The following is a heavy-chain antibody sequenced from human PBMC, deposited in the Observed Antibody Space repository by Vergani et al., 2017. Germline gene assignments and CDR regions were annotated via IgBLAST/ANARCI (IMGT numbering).Heavy chain of an antibody. CDR2: IYYSGST. J-gene: IGHJ6*02. V-gene: IGHV4-59*01. CDR1: GGSISSYY. CDR3: ARGMGYCSGGSCYSYYYYGMDV. D-gene: IGHD2-15*01. Sequence: QVQLQESGPGLVKPSETLSLTCTVSGGSISSYYWSWIRQPPGKGLEWIWYIYYSGSTNYNPSLKSRVTISVDTSKNQFSLKLSSVTAADTAVYYCARGMGYCSGGSCYSYYYYGMDVWGQGTTVTVSS.